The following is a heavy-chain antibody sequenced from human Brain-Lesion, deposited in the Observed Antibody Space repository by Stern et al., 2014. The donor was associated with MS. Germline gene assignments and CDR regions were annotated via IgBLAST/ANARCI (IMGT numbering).Heavy chain of an antibody. V-gene: IGHV3-74*02. D-gene: IGHD3-10*01. CDR2: VNNDGRRT. CDR1: GFTFSNYW. J-gene: IGHJ5*01. Sequence: EVQLVQSGGGLVQPGGSLRISCAASGFTFSNYWMNWVRQAPGKGLVWVSRVNNDGRRTSYADSVKGRFTMSRDNAKNTLYLQMNSLRVEDTAIYYCARGERWFDSWGQGTLVTVSS. CDR3: ARGERWFDS.